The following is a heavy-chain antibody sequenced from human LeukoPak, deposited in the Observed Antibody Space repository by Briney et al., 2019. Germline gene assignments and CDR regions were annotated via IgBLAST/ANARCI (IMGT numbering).Heavy chain of an antibody. CDR1: GFTFSNYG. CDR3: AKGSASFDY. J-gene: IGHJ4*02. CDR2: IWYDGSNK. V-gene: IGHV3-33*06. Sequence: PGRSLRLSCAASGFTFSNYGMHWVRQAPGKGLEWVAVIWYDGSNKYYPDSVKGRFTISRDNSKNTLYLQMNSLRAEDTAVYYCAKGSASFDYWGQGTLVTVSS.